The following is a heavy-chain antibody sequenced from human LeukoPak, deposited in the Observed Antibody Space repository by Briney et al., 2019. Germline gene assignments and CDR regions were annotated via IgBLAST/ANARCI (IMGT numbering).Heavy chain of an antibody. J-gene: IGHJ4*02. Sequence: SETLSLTCAVYGGSFSGYYWSWIRQPPGKGLEWIGSIYYSGSTYYNPSLKSRVTISVDTSKNQFSLKLSSVTAADTAVYYCARGAVLWFGEWGETDYWGQGTLVTVSS. CDR3: ARGAVLWFGEWGETDY. D-gene: IGHD3-10*01. CDR1: GGSFSGYY. CDR2: IYYSGST. V-gene: IGHV4-34*01.